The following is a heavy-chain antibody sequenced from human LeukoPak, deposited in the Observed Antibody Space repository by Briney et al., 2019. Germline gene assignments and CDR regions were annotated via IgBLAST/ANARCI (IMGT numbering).Heavy chain of an antibody. CDR3: ARGLGFGELLRFDP. CDR2: INPNSGGT. D-gene: IGHD3-10*01. V-gene: IGHV1-2*02. CDR1: GYTFTGYY. J-gene: IGHJ5*02. Sequence: ASVKVSCKASGYTFTGYYMHWVRQAPGQGLEWMGWINPNSGGTNYAQKFQGRVTMTRDTSISTAYMELSRLRSDDTAVYYCARGLGFGELLRFDPWGQGTLVTVSS.